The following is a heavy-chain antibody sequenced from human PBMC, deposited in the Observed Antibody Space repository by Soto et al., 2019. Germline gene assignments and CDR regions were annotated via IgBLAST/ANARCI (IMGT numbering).Heavy chain of an antibody. D-gene: IGHD3-16*01. CDR3: ARTDSYGRWAAWF. CDR1: GDSVSSGSYF. J-gene: IGHJ4*02. CDR2: IQYSGRP. V-gene: IGHV4-61*01. Sequence: SETLSLTCTVSGDSVSSGSYFWSWIRQPPGKGLEWIGNIQYSGRPDYNPSLQSRVTFSIDTSQNQFSLNLISVTAADTAVYYCARTDSYGRWAAWFWGQGILVTVSS.